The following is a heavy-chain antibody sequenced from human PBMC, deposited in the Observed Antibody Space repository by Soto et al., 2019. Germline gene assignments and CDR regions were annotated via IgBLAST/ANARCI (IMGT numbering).Heavy chain of an antibody. CDR1: GGTFSSYA. CDR2: IIPIFGTA. V-gene: IGHV1-69*01. Sequence: QVQLVQSGAEVKKPGSSVKVSCKASGGTFSSYAISWVRQAPGQGLEWMGGIIPIFGTANYAQKFQGRVTNTPDESNGTAYKELSRLRSEDTGVYYCAGSSNYVGPFDYWGQGTLVTVSS. CDR3: AGSSNYVGPFDY. J-gene: IGHJ4*02. D-gene: IGHD4-4*01.